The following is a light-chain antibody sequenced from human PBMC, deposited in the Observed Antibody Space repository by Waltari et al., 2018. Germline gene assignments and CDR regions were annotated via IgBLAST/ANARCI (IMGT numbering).Light chain of an antibody. CDR1: QSLVFSDGITY. CDR3: MQTVGGPWT. V-gene: IGKV2-30*01. Sequence: DAVLTQSPLSLTVTLGQTASISCRSSQSLVFSDGITYLSWIQERTGQSPRRLIHKVSNRDSGVPDRFSGSGSGTTFTLKISGVEAEDVGVYYGMQTVGGPWTFGQGTKVEIK. CDR2: KVS. J-gene: IGKJ1*01.